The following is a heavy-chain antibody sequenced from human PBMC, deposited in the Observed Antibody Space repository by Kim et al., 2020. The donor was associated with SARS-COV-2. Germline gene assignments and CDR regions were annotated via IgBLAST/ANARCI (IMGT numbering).Heavy chain of an antibody. CDR1: GFIFSRYW. D-gene: IGHD2-21*02. CDR3: SSLASLVMETD. Sequence: GGSLRLSCAASGFIFSRYWMHWVRQVPGKGLVWVSQINNDGSDATYADSVKGRFTISRDNAKRTLFLQLNRLRGDDTGVYYCSSLASLVMETDWGQGSMVTVSS. J-gene: IGHJ1*01. V-gene: IGHV3-74*01. CDR2: INNDGSDA.